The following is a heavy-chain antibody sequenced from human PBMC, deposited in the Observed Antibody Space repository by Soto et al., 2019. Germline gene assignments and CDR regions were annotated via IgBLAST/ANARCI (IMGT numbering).Heavy chain of an antibody. CDR1: GYTFTSYG. V-gene: IGHV1-18*01. Sequence: ASVKVSCKASGYTFTSYGISWVRQAPGQGLEWMGWISVYNGNTNDAQKLQGRVTMTTDTSTSKAYMELRSLRSDVTAVYYGARGRERSFGVVTPGYYYMDVWGKGTTVTVSS. D-gene: IGHD3-3*01. J-gene: IGHJ6*03. CDR2: ISVYNGNT. CDR3: ARGRERSFGVVTPGYYYMDV.